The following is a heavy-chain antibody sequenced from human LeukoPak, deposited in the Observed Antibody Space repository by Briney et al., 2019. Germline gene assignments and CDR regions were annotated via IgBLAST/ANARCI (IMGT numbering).Heavy chain of an antibody. Sequence: SETLSLTCTVSGSSVRSYYWRWIRQPPGKGLEWIGHIHYSGTTNYNPSLKSRVTISIDTSKNRFSLKLSSVTAADTAVYYCARRDGTFDNWGQGTLVTVSS. CDR3: ARRDGTFDN. CDR2: IHYSGTT. D-gene: IGHD1-14*01. CDR1: GSSVRSYY. V-gene: IGHV4-59*08. J-gene: IGHJ4*02.